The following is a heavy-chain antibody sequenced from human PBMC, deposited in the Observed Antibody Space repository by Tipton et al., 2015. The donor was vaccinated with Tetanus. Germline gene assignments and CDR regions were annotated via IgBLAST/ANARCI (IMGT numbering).Heavy chain of an antibody. CDR2: IWYDGTTT. V-gene: IGHV3-33*01. J-gene: IGHJ5*02. Sequence: SLRLSCAASGFSFSTYNFHWVRQAPGKGLEWVAVIWYDGTTTHYADSVKGRFTISRDNSKKNLYLQMNSLRAEDTAVYYCARENSLPASSWGQGTLVTLSS. CDR1: GFSFSTYN. CDR3: ARENSLPASS.